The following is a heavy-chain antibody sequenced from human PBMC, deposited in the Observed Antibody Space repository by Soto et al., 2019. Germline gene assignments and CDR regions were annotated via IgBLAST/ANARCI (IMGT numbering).Heavy chain of an antibody. CDR3: ARESYYGSGATVVAY. Sequence: SETLSLTCTFSGGFIIGYYWIWIRQPTGKGLEWIGYIYYSGTTSYNPSLNSRVTMSVDTSKNQFSLKVNSVTAADTAVYYCARESYYGSGATVVAYWGQGTLVTVSS. V-gene: IGHV4-59*01. CDR2: IYYSGTT. CDR1: GGFIIGYY. D-gene: IGHD3-10*01. J-gene: IGHJ4*02.